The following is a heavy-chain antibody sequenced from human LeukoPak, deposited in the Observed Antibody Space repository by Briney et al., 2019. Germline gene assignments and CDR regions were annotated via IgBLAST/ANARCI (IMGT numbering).Heavy chain of an antibody. J-gene: IGHJ6*02. CDR1: GFTFSSYD. Sequence: PGGSLRLSCAASGFTFSSYDMNWVRQAPGKGLEWVSYISPSSTRIDYAASVKGRFTISRDNSKNTLYLQMNSLRAEDTAVYYCAKDIGQVGATPMDVWGQGTTVTVSS. CDR2: ISPSSTRI. CDR3: AKDIGQVGATPMDV. D-gene: IGHD1-26*01. V-gene: IGHV3-48*01.